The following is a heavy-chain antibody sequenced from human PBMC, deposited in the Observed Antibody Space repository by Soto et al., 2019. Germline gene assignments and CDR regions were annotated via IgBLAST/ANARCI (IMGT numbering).Heavy chain of an antibody. V-gene: IGHV1-46*01. J-gene: IGHJ6*02. CDR1: GDTFTSYY. D-gene: IGHD3-22*01. CDR3: ARVRRITMKGGMDV. CDR2: INPNGGST. Sequence: ASVKVSCKAPGDTFTSYYMHWARQAPGHGLEWMGVINPNGGSTRFAQKLQGRVTMTTDTSTSTAYMELRSLRSDDTAVYYCARVRRITMKGGMDVWGQGTTVTVSS.